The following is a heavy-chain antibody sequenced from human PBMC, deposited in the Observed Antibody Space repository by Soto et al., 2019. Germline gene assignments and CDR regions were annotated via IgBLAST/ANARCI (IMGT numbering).Heavy chain of an antibody. V-gene: IGHV1-46*03. Sequence: QVHLVQSGAEVKKPGASVKVYCKASGYSLSPYYMHWVRQAPGQGLEWRALINPKGGSTKNAQKCQGRVTVTRDTSTSTVYMELSSLTSEDTATYYCATYCGGDTCPPGPWKWGQGTMVTVSS. CDR1: GYSLSPYY. J-gene: IGHJ3*01. CDR2: INPKGGST. CDR3: ATYCGGDTCPPGPWK. D-gene: IGHD2-21*01.